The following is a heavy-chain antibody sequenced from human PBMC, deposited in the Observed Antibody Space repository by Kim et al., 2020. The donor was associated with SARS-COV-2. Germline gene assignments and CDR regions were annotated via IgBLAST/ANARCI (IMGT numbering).Heavy chain of an antibody. CDR1: GFTVSSNY. J-gene: IGHJ6*02. CDR2: IYSGGST. V-gene: IGHV3-66*01. Sequence: GGSLRLSCAASGFTVSSNYMSWVRQAPGKGLEWVSVIYSGGSTYYADSVKGRFTISRDNSKNTLYLQMNSLRAEDTAVYYCARGTVTTGYYSGMDVWGQGTTVTVSS. D-gene: IGHD4-17*01. CDR3: ARGTVTTGYYSGMDV.